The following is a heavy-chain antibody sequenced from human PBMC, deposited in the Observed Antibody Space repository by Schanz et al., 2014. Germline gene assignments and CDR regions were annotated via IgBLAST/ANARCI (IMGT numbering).Heavy chain of an antibody. V-gene: IGHV3-23*01. CDR2: TSSSGST. Sequence: EGQLLESGGGLVQPGGSLRLSCAASGFTFSSYGMSWVCQAPGKGLEWVSGTSSSGSTYYADSVKGRFTISRDNSKNTLYLQMNSLRAEDTAVYYCAKDIAPLAARPGYGMDVWGQGTTVTVSS. J-gene: IGHJ6*02. CDR1: GFTFSSYG. CDR3: AKDIAPLAARPGYGMDV. D-gene: IGHD6-13*01.